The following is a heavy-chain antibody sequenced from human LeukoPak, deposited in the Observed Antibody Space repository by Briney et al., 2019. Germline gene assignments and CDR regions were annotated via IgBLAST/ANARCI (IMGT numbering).Heavy chain of an antibody. CDR2: ISSSSSYI. Sequence: GRSLRLSCAASGFTFSSYSMNWVRQAPGKGLEWVSSISSSSSYIYYADSVKGRFTISRDNGKNSLYLQMNSLRAEDTAVYYCARSTMVVSGSFDYWGQGTLVTVSS. CDR1: GFTFSSYS. V-gene: IGHV3-21*01. J-gene: IGHJ4*02. D-gene: IGHD3-10*01. CDR3: ARSTMVVSGSFDY.